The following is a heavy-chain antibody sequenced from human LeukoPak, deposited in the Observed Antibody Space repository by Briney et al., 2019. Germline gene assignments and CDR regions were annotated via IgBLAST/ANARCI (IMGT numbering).Heavy chain of an antibody. CDR1: GFSLSTSGAG. V-gene: IGHV2-5*02. J-gene: IGHJ6*02. Sequence: SGPTLVNPTQTLTLTRTFSGFSLSTSGAGVGWIRQPPGKALEWLALIYWDDDKRYSPSLKSRLTITKDTSKNQVVLTMINMDPVDTATYYCAKATYYYGLGLYGMDVWGQGTTVTVSS. CDR3: AKATYYYGLGLYGMDV. D-gene: IGHD3-10*01. CDR2: IYWDDDK.